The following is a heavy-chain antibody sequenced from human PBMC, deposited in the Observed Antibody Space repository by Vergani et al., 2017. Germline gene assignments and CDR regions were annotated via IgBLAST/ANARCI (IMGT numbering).Heavy chain of an antibody. CDR3: TRQPRWMTTTLYFYGMDV. J-gene: IGHJ6*02. CDR2: IYPCDYET. V-gene: IGHV5-51*01. CDR1: GYSFTSYW. D-gene: IGHD5-12*01. Sequence: VQLEQSGAEVKTSGASLKISCKGFGYSFTSYWIVWVRQMPGKGLEWMGSIYPCDYETRYSPSLQSQFTISADKSIITAYLQWSRLKASDTAIYYCTRQPRWMTTTLYFYGMDVWGQGTTVTVSS.